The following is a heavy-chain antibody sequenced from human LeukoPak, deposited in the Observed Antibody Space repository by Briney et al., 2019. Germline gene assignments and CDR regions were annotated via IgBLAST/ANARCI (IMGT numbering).Heavy chain of an antibody. CDR2: INGGGGST. CDR3: AKAPGGAVAY. V-gene: IGHV3-23*01. CDR1: GFTFSSSA. J-gene: IGHJ4*02. Sequence: GGSLRLSCAASGFTFSSSAMSWVRQAPGKGLEWVSAINGGGGSTYCADSVKGRFTISRDNSKNTLYLQMNSLRAEDTAVYYCAKAPGGAVAYWGQGTLVTVSS. D-gene: IGHD6-19*01.